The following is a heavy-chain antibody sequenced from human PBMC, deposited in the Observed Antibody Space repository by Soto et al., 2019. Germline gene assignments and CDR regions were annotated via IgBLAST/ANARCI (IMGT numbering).Heavy chain of an antibody. CDR1: GSTFTSYV. J-gene: IGHJ4*02. V-gene: IGHV1-18*01. Sequence: ASVKFSCKASGSTFTSYVISWVLQAPGQGLEWMGWISVYNGNTNYAQKLQGRVTITADESARTSYMELRSLKSQDTAVYYCVRDSGAKLSSSWGQGNLVTGSS. D-gene: IGHD6-13*01. CDR3: VRDSGAKLSSS. CDR2: ISVYNGNT.